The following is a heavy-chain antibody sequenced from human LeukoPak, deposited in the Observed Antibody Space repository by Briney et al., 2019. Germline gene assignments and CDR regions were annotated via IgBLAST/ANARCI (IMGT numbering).Heavy chain of an antibody. CDR2: ISSSSSYI. D-gene: IGHD2-8*01. CDR1: GFTLSYHS. Sequence: GGSLRLSCAASGFTLSYHSMNWVRQAPGKGLEWVSFISSSSSYIYYTDSVKGRFTISRDNSKNTLYLQMNSLRAEDTAVYYCAKAACITEVCYYYMDVWGKGTTVTISS. J-gene: IGHJ6*03. V-gene: IGHV3-21*01. CDR3: AKAACITEVCYYYMDV.